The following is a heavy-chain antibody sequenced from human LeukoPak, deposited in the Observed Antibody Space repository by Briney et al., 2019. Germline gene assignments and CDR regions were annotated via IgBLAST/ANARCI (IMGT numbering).Heavy chain of an antibody. V-gene: IGHV3-48*01. J-gene: IGHJ6*02. Sequence: GGSLRLSCAASGFTVSSNYMSWVRQAPGKGLEWVSYISSSSSTIYYADSVKGRFTISRDNAKNSLYLQMNSLRAEDTAVYYCARDSSVGYGSGSYYGMDVWGQGTTVTVSS. D-gene: IGHD3-10*01. CDR3: ARDSSVGYGSGSYYGMDV. CDR1: GFTVSSNY. CDR2: ISSSSSTI.